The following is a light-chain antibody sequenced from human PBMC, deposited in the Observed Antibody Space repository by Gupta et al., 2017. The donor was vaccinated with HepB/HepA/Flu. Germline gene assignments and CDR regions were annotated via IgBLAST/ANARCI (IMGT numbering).Light chain of an antibody. CDR1: HSVSSN. J-gene: IGKJ1*01. CDR3: QHYNNWPPRT. V-gene: IGKV3-15*01. Sequence: EIVMTQSPATLSVSPGERATLSCRASHSVSSNLAWYQQRPGQAPRLLIYGASTRATGIPARFSGSGYGKEFTLTISSRQSEDFAVYYCQHYNNWPPRTFGQGTKVEIK. CDR2: GAS.